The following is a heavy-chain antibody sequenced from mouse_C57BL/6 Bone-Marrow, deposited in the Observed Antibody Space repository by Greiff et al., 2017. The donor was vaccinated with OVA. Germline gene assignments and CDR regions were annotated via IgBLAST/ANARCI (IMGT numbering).Heavy chain of an antibody. J-gene: IGHJ4*01. CDR1: GYAFSSYW. Sequence: VQLQESGAELVKPGASVKISCKASGYAFSSYWMNWVKQRPGKGLEWIGQIYPGDGDTNYNGKFKGKATLTAAKSSSTAYMQLSSLTSEDSAVYFCARKGTYYSNSMDYWGQGTSVTVSS. CDR3: ARKGTYYSNSMDY. CDR2: IYPGDGDT. D-gene: IGHD2-5*01. V-gene: IGHV1-80*01.